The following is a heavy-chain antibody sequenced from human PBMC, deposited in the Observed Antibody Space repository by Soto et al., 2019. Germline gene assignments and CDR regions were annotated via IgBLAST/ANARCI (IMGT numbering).Heavy chain of an antibody. CDR1: GFTFSSYG. CDR2: ISYDGGNE. D-gene: IGHD1-26*01. V-gene: IGHV3-30*18. CDR3: AKDRYSGTYPTDFDY. J-gene: IGHJ4*02. Sequence: GGSLRLSCAGSGFTFSSYGIHWVPQAPGKGLEWVALISYDGGNEKYTESVKDRFTISRDDSHNVAYLQMSSLRTEDTAMYYCAKDRYSGTYPTDFDYWGQGSPVTVSS.